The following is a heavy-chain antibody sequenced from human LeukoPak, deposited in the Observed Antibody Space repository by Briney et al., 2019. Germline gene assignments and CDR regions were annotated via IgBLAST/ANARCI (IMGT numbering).Heavy chain of an antibody. D-gene: IGHD3-3*01. CDR1: GYTFTGYY. Sequence: ASVKVSCKTSGYTFTGYYMHWVRQAPGQGLEWMGWINPNSGGTNYAQKFQGRVTMTRDTSISTAYMELSRLRSDDTAVYYCARGGLITIFGVVIFFDPWGQGTLVTVSS. J-gene: IGHJ5*02. CDR2: INPNSGGT. V-gene: IGHV1-2*02. CDR3: ARGGLITIFGVVIFFDP.